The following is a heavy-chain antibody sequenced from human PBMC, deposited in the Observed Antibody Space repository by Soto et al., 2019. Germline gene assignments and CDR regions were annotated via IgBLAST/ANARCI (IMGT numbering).Heavy chain of an antibody. CDR1: GFTFTSSA. D-gene: IGHD6-13*01. J-gene: IGHJ3*02. CDR3: ATVGDQNTGYSSSWLFAFDI. CDR2: IVVGSGNT. V-gene: IGHV1-58*01. Sequence: ASVKVSCKASGFTFTSSAVQWVRQARGQRLQWIGWIVVGSGNTNYAQKFQERVTITRDMSTSTAYMELSSLRSEDTAVYYCATVGDQNTGYSSSWLFAFDIWGQGTMVTVSS.